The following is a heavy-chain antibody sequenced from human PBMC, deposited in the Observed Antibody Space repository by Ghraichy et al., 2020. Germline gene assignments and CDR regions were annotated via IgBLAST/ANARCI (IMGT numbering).Heavy chain of an antibody. D-gene: IGHD2-2*01. J-gene: IGHJ4*02. CDR1: GYTFTGYY. Sequence: ASVKVSCKASGYTFTGYYMHWVRQAPGQGLEWMGWVNPNSGGTNYAQKVQGRVTMTRDTSISTAYMELSRLRSDDTAVYYCARGGVVVPAASDYWGQGTLVTVSS. CDR2: VNPNSGGT. CDR3: ARGGVVVPAASDY. V-gene: IGHV1-2*02.